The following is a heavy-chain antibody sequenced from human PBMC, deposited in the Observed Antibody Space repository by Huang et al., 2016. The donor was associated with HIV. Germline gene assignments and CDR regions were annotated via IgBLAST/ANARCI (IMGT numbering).Heavy chain of an antibody. CDR3: AKGSRANAFDI. Sequence: QVQLVESGGGVVQPGGSLRLSCAASGFTFSSYGLHWVRQAPAKGLGRVAFIRCDGSYKYYAGSVGGLVTISRDKSKSTRYLQMNSLRAEDTAVYYFAKGSRANAFDIWGQGTMVTVSS. CDR2: IRCDGSYK. V-gene: IGHV3-30*02. CDR1: GFTFSSYG. D-gene: IGHD5-12*01. J-gene: IGHJ3*02.